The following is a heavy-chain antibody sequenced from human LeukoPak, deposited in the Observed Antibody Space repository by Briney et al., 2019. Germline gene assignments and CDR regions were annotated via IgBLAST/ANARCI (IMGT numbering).Heavy chain of an antibody. Sequence: PGGSLRLSCAASGFTFSSYGMHWVRQAPGKGLKWVAVIWYDGSNKYYADSVKGRFTISRDNSKNTLYLQMNSLRAEDTAVYYCARGSDILTGYYFDYWGQGTLVTVSS. CDR3: ARGSDILTGYYFDY. CDR1: GFTFSSYG. V-gene: IGHV3-33*01. D-gene: IGHD3-9*01. J-gene: IGHJ4*02. CDR2: IWYDGSNK.